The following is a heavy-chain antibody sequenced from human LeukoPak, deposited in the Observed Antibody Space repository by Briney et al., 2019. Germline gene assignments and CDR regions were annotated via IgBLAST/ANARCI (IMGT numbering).Heavy chain of an antibody. CDR1: GGSISSDNHY. V-gene: IGHV4-61*02. D-gene: IGHD2-21*02. Sequence: SETLSLTCTVSGGSISSDNHYWSWIRQPAGKGLEWIGRIYTSGSTNYNPSLKSRVTMSVDTSKNQFSLKLSSVTAADTAVYYCASIPVTGLYGAFDIWGQGTMVTVSS. CDR3: ASIPVTGLYGAFDI. CDR2: IYTSGST. J-gene: IGHJ3*02.